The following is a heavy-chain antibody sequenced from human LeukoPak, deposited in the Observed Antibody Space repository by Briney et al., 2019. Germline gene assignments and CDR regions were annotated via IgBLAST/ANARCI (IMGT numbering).Heavy chain of an antibody. D-gene: IGHD2-2*01. V-gene: IGHV3-30*02. J-gene: IGHJ4*02. CDR1: GFTFSSYG. CDR2: IRYDGSNK. Sequence: GGSLRLSCAASGFTFSSYGMHWVRQAPGKGLEWVAFIRYDGSNKYYADPVKGRFTISRDNSKNTLYLQMNSLRAEDTAVYYCAKDRRDIVVVPADWGQGTLVTVSS. CDR3: AKDRRDIVVVPAD.